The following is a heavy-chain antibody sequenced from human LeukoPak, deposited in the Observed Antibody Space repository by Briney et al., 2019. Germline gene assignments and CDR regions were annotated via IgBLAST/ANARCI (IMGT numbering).Heavy chain of an antibody. D-gene: IGHD3-22*01. J-gene: IGHJ4*02. CDR2: IYYSGST. Sequence: SETLSLTCTVSGGSISSSSYYWGWIRQPPGKGLEWIGSIYYSGSTYYNPSLKSRVTISVDTSKNQFSLKLSSVTAADTAVYYCARFIHYYDSSGYFDYWGQGTLVTVSS. V-gene: IGHV4-39*01. CDR1: GGSISSSSYY. CDR3: ARFIHYYDSSGYFDY.